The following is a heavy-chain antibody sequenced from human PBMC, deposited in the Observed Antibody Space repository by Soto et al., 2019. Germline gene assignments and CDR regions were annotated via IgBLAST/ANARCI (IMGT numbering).Heavy chain of an antibody. J-gene: IGHJ4*02. CDR2: ISSSGSTI. Sequence: PGGSLRLSCAASGFTFSSYEMNWVRQAPGKGLEWVSYISSSGSTIYYADSVKGRFTISRYNAKNSLYLQMNSLRAEDTAVYYCARTGIAAAGTLYDYWGQGTLVTVSS. D-gene: IGHD6-13*01. CDR3: ARTGIAAAGTLYDY. CDR1: GFTFSSYE. V-gene: IGHV3-48*03.